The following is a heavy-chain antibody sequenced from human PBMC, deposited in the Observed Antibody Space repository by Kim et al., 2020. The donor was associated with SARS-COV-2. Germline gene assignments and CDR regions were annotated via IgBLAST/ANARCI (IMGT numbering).Heavy chain of an antibody. D-gene: IGHD3-10*01. CDR3: ARGGGVTGDDWGS. CDR1: GGSVSDNKW. CDR2: IHHTGKN. J-gene: IGHJ5*02. Sequence: SETLSLTCGVSGGSVSDNKWWTWVRQPPGKGLEWIGEIHHTGKNNHNPSLGSRLIMSVDKSKNQFSLKLTSVTTAATAVYFCARGGGVTGDDWGSWGQGGRVIVAS. V-gene: IGHV4-4*02.